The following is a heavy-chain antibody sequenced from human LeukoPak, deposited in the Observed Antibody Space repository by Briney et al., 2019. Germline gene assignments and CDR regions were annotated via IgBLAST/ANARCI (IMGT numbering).Heavy chain of an antibody. Sequence: GGSLRLSCAASGFTFSNYWMNWVRQAPGKGLEWVATIKQDGSDKYYVDSVKGRFTISRDNAKNSLYVQMNSLRAEDTAVYYCAELGITMIGGVWGKGTTVTISS. V-gene: IGHV3-7*01. CDR1: GFTFSNYW. CDR3: AELGITMIGGV. D-gene: IGHD3-10*02. J-gene: IGHJ6*04. CDR2: IKQDGSDK.